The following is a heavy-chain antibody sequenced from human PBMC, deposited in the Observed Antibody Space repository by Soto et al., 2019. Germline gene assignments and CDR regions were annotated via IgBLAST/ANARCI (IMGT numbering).Heavy chain of an antibody. Sequence: SVKVSCKASGGTFSSYAISWVRQAPGQGLEWMGGIIPIFGTANYAQKFQGRVTITADKSTSTAYMELSSLRSEDTAVYYCARRGYSSGWYSDFDYWGQGTLVTVSS. V-gene: IGHV1-69*06. CDR3: ARRGYSSGWYSDFDY. CDR1: GGTFSSYA. J-gene: IGHJ4*02. D-gene: IGHD6-19*01. CDR2: IIPIFGTA.